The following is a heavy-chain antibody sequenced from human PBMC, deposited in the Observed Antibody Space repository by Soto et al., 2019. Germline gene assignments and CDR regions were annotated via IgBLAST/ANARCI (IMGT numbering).Heavy chain of an antibody. CDR1: GGSISSGGYS. D-gene: IGHD3-22*01. J-gene: IGHJ5*02. V-gene: IGHV4-30-2*01. Sequence: PSETLSLTCAVSGGSISSGGYSWSWIRQPPGKGLEWIGYIYHSGSTYYNPSLKSRVTMSVDRSKNQFSLKLSSVTAADTAVYYCARGTDYDSSGYPFDPWGQGTLVTVSS. CDR2: IYHSGST. CDR3: ARGTDYDSSGYPFDP.